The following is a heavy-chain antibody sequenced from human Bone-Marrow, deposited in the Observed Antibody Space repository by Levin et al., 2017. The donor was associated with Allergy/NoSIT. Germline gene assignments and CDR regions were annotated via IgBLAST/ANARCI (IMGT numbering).Heavy chain of an antibody. CDR1: GFTFNTYG. CDR2: ISGSGGRI. Sequence: GGSLRLSCEASGFTFNTYGMSWVRQAPGKGLEWVSTISGSGGRIDYADSVKGRFTISRDNSKNTLYLQMNSLRAEDTAVYYCASNSYGSFYYGLDVWGQGTTVTVSS. J-gene: IGHJ6*02. V-gene: IGHV3-23*01. CDR3: ASNSYGSFYYGLDV. D-gene: IGHD3-10*01.